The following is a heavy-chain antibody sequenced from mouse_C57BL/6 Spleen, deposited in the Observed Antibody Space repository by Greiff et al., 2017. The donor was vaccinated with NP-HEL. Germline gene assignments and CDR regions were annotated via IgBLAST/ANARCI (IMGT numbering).Heavy chain of an antibody. V-gene: IGHV14-2*01. Sequence: DVKLVESGAELVKPGASVKLSCTASGFNIKDYYMHWVKQRTEQGLEWIGRIDPEDGETKYAPEFQGKATITADTSSNTAYLQLSSLTSEDTAVYYCASWAGYFDYWGQGTTLTVSS. J-gene: IGHJ2*01. CDR2: IDPEDGET. CDR1: GFNIKDYY. CDR3: ASWAGYFDY.